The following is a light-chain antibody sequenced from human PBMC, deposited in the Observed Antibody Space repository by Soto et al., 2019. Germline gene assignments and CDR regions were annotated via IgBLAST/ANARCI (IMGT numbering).Light chain of an antibody. CDR2: DVS. J-gene: IGLJ1*01. CDR3: CSYAGSYLV. CDR1: SSDVGGYNY. V-gene: IGLV2-11*01. Sequence: QSALTQPRSVSGSPGQSVTISCTGTSSDVGGYNYVSWYQQHPGKAPKLMIYDVSKRPSGVPDRFSGSKSGNTASLTISGLQAGDEADYYCCSYAGSYLVFGTGTKVTVL.